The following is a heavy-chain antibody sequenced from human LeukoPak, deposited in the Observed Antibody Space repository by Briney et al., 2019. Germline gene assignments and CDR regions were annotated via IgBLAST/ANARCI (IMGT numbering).Heavy chain of an antibody. D-gene: IGHD4-17*01. Sequence: PGRSLRLSCAASGFXFSSFGMHWVRQAPGKGREWVAVIWYDGTNKYYADSVKGRFTISRDNSKNTLYLQMNSLRAEDTAVYYCARATVTRWFDPWGQGTLVTVSS. CDR2: IWYDGTNK. CDR1: GFXFSSFG. V-gene: IGHV3-33*01. J-gene: IGHJ5*02. CDR3: ARATVTRWFDP.